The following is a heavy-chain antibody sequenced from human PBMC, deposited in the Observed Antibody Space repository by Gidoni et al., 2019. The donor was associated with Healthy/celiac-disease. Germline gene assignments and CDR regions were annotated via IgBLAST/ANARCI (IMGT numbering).Heavy chain of an antibody. V-gene: IGHV3-48*04. CDR3: ARDLRVRTTDTFDY. D-gene: IGHD3-10*01. J-gene: IGHJ4*02. Sequence: EVQLVESGGGLVQPGGSLSLSCAASGFPFRSYSMNWVRQAPGKGLEWVSYISSSSSTIYYADSVKGRFTISRDNAKNSLYLQMNSLRAEDTAVYYCARDLRVRTTDTFDYWGQGTLVTVSS. CDR1: GFPFRSYS. CDR2: ISSSSSTI.